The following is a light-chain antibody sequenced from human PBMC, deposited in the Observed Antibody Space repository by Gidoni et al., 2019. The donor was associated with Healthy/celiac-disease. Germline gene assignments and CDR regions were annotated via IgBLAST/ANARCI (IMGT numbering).Light chain of an antibody. CDR2: DAS. Sequence: AIQLTQSPSSLSASVGDRVTITCRASQGISSALAWYQQKPGKAPKLLIYDASSLESGVPSRFRGSGSGTDFTLTISSLQPEDFATYYCQQFNSYPLFTFGPXTKVDIK. CDR1: QGISSA. J-gene: IGKJ3*01. CDR3: QQFNSYPLFT. V-gene: IGKV1-13*02.